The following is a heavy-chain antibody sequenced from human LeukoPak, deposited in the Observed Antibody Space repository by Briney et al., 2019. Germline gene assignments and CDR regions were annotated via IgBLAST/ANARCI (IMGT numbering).Heavy chain of an antibody. CDR3: ATTPTEDFWSGYYPFDY. Sequence: ASVKVSCKASGYTFTSYYMHWVRQAPGQGLEWMGIINPSGGSTSYAQKFQGRVTMTEDTSTGTAYMELSSLRSEDTAVYYCATTPTEDFWSGYYPFDYWGQGTLVTVSS. CDR1: GYTFTSYY. D-gene: IGHD3-3*01. V-gene: IGHV1-46*01. J-gene: IGHJ4*02. CDR2: INPSGGST.